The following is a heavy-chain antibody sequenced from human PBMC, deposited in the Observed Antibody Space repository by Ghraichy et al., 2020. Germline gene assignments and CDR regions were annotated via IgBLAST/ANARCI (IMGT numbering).Heavy chain of an antibody. CDR3: AGSFTVIRYFDL. D-gene: IGHD4-23*01. V-gene: IGHV4-39*01. Sequence: SETLSLTCTVSGGSISSGNYYWGWIRQPPGKGLEWIESMHYSGSTYYNPSLKSRVTMSADTSKNQFYLRLNSVTAADTAVYYCAGSFTVIRYFDLWGRGTLVTVSS. J-gene: IGHJ2*01. CDR1: GGSISSGNYY. CDR2: MHYSGST.